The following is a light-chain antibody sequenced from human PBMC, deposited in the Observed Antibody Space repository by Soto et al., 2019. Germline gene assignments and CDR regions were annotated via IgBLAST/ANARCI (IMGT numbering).Light chain of an antibody. Sequence: DIVLTQSPATLSLSPGERATLSCRASQSISSLLAWYQQKPGQAPRLLIYDASNRATCIPARFSGSGSGTDFTLTISSLEPEDFAVYYCQHRYNWPLTFGGGSKVEIK. CDR3: QHRYNWPLT. V-gene: IGKV3-11*01. CDR2: DAS. J-gene: IGKJ4*01. CDR1: QSISSL.